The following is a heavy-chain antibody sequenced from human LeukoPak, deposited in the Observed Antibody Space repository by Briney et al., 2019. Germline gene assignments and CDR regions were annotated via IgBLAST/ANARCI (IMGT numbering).Heavy chain of an antibody. CDR2: IVGSSRNI. D-gene: IGHD1-1*01. J-gene: IGHJ4*02. CDR1: GFSFSTYS. Sequence: GGSLRLSCTASGFSFSTYSMNWVRQAPGKGLEWVSYIVGSSRNIYYADSVKGRFTISRDNAKDSLYLQMDSLRAEDTAVYHCATDSPETAAFDYWGQGTLVTVSS. V-gene: IGHV3-48*04. CDR3: ATDSPETAAFDY.